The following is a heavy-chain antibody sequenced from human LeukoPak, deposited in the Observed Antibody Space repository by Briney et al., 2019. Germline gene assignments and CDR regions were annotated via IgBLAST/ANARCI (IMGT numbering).Heavy chain of an antibody. CDR3: ARRAVVIGVGYFCF. J-gene: IGHJ4*02. CDR2: FYPSDSDI. V-gene: IGHV5-51*01. CDR1: GYTFTTYW. Sequence: GESLKISCKGSGYTFTTYWSGCVRPMPGKGLEWMWIFYPSDSDIRISLSFQGQVTISVDKSLNTAYLQWSSLRASDTAIYYCARRAVVIGVGYFCFWGQGTLVTVSS. D-gene: IGHD4-23*01.